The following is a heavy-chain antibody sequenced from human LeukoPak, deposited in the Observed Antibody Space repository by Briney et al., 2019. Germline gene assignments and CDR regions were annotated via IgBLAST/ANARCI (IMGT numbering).Heavy chain of an antibody. V-gene: IGHV4-31*03. J-gene: IGHJ6*02. Sequence: SETLSLTCTVSGGSISSGGYYWSWIRQHPGQGLEWIGYIYYSGSTYYNPSLKSRVTISVDTSKNQFSLKLSSVTAADTAVYYCAGQNYYYYGMDVWGQGTTVTVSS. CDR3: AGQNYYYYGMDV. CDR1: GGSISSGGYY. CDR2: IYYSGST.